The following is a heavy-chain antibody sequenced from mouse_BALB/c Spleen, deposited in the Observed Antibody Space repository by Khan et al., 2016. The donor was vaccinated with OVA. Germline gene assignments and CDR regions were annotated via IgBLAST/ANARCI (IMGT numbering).Heavy chain of an antibody. V-gene: IGHV2-3*01. CDR1: GFSLASYG. Sequence: QVQLKESGPGLVAPSQSLSITCTVSGFSLASYGVNWVRQPPGKGLEWLGVIWGDGSTNYHSALRSRLSINKENSKSQVFLKLNSLQKDDTATYYCAKWGTGYYAMDYWGQGTSVTVSS. CDR2: IWGDGST. CDR3: AKWGTGYYAMDY. J-gene: IGHJ4*01. D-gene: IGHD4-1*01.